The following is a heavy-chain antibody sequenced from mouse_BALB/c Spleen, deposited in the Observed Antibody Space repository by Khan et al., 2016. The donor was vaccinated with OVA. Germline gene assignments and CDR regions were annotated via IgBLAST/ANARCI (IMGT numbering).Heavy chain of an antibody. CDR2: MWGDGST. Sequence: QVQLKESGPGLVAPSQSLSITCTISGFSLANYGVYWVRQPPGKGLEWLVLMWGDGSTSYNSVLKSRLTVSTDNSRSQVFLKMNSLKTDDTAMYFCARQPYYHYNVMDYWGQGTSVTVSS. CDR1: GFSLANYG. D-gene: IGHD2-10*01. V-gene: IGHV2-6-1*01. J-gene: IGHJ4*01. CDR3: ARQPYYHYNVMDY.